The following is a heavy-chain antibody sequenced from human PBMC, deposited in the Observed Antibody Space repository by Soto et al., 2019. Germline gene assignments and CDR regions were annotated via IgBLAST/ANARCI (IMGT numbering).Heavy chain of an antibody. V-gene: IGHV3-15*01. CDR3: NTWIVTTDY. CDR1: GFTFTNAW. D-gene: IGHD1-26*01. J-gene: IGHJ4*02. CDR2: IKSRSDGGTT. Sequence: GGSLRLSCAASGFTFTNAWMIWVRQAPGKGLEWVGRIKSRSDGGTTDYAAPVKGRFTISRDDSNNMLYLQMNNLKTEDSAVYYRNTWIVTTDYWGQGTRVTVSS.